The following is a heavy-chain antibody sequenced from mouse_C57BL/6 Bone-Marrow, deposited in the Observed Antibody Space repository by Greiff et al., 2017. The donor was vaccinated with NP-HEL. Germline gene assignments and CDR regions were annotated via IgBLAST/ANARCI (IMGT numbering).Heavy chain of an antibody. CDR3: ARDGSYWYFDV. CDR1: GFTFSDYY. Sequence: EVQLVESEGGLVQPGSSMKLSCTASGFTFSDYYMAWVRQVPEKGLEWVANINYDGSSTYYLDSLKSRFIISRENAKNILYLQMSSLKSEDTATYYCARDGSYWYFDVWGTGTTVTVSS. D-gene: IGHD1-1*01. J-gene: IGHJ1*03. CDR2: INYDGSST. V-gene: IGHV5-16*01.